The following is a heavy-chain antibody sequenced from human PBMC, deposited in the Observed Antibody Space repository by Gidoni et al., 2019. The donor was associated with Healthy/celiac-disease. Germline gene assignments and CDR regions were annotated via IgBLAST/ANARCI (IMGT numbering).Heavy chain of an antibody. Sequence: EVQLVESGGGLVQPGRSLRLSCAASGFTFDDYAMHWVRQAPGKGLEWVSGISWNSGSIGYADSVKGRFTISRDNAKNSLYLQMNSLRAEDTALYYCAKDAIHFNYYYGMDVWGQGTTVTVSS. CDR1: GFTFDDYA. CDR2: ISWNSGSI. CDR3: AKDAIHFNYYYGMDV. V-gene: IGHV3-9*01. D-gene: IGHD3-3*02. J-gene: IGHJ6*02.